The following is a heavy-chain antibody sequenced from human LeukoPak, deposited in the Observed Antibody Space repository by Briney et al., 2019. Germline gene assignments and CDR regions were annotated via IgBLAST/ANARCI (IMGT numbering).Heavy chain of an antibody. D-gene: IGHD3-10*01. CDR2: ISGNSGSDT. V-gene: IGHV3-23*01. Sequence: GGSLRLSCAASGFTFSSYAMGWVRQAPGKGLEWFSAISGNSGSDTYYADAVKGRFIISRDNSKNTLYLQMNNLRGEDTAVYYCAKDSASRVDVWGQGTTVTVSS. CDR3: AKDSASRVDV. J-gene: IGHJ6*02. CDR1: GFTFSSYA.